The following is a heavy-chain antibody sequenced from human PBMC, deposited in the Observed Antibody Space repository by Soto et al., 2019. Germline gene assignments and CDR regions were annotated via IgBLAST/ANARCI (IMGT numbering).Heavy chain of an antibody. CDR3: AKGRTFFDF. J-gene: IGHJ4*02. CDR1: GFAFSDYA. V-gene: IGHV3-23*01. D-gene: IGHD3-16*01. CDR2: ISDGDGAT. Sequence: EVHLLESGGGLVQPGGSLRLSCAASGFAFSDYAMTWVRQAPGKGLEWVSDISDGDGATHYADSVKGRFTISRDDSKNTLYLQMESLRAEGGAVYYCAKGRTFFDFWGQGTLVTVSS.